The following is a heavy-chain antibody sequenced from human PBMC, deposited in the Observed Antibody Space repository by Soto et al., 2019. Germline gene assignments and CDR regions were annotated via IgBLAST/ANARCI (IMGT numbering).Heavy chain of an antibody. V-gene: IGHV1-24*01. CDR1: GYTLTELS. Sequence: ASVKVSCKVSGYTLTELSMHWVRQAPGKGLEWMGGFDAEDGETIYAQKFQGRVTMTEATSTDTACMELSSLRSEDTAVYYCATVPIKLELPEYYFDYWGQGTLVTVSS. D-gene: IGHD1-7*01. J-gene: IGHJ4*02. CDR3: ATVPIKLELPEYYFDY. CDR2: FDAEDGET.